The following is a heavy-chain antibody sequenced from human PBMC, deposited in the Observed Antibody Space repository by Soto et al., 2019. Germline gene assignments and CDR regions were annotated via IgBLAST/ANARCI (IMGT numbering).Heavy chain of an antibody. CDR2: IWYDGSNK. J-gene: IGHJ4*02. D-gene: IGHD4-4*01. CDR3: ARGRTTVTNFDY. CDR1: GCTFSSYG. Sequence: GGSLRLSWAASGCTFSSYGMHWVRQAPGKGLEWVAVIWYDGSNKYYADSVKGRFTISRDNSKNTLYLQMNSLRAEDTAVYYCARGRTTVTNFDYWGQGTLVTVSS. V-gene: IGHV3-33*01.